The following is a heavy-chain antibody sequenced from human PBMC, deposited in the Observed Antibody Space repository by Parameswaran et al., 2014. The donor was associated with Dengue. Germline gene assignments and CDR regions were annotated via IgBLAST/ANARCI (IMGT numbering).Heavy chain of an antibody. CDR1: GFTFSSYS. CDR3: ARERRYQLLYGMYYFDY. V-gene: IGHV3-48*01. D-gene: IGHD2-2*02. CDR2: SSSSSSTI. J-gene: IGHJ4*02. Sequence: ESLKISCAASGFTFSSYSMNWVRQAPGKGLEWVSYSSSSSSTIYYADSVKGRFTISRDNAKNSLYLQMNSLRAEDTAVYYCARERRYQLLYGMYYFDYWGQGTLVTVSS.